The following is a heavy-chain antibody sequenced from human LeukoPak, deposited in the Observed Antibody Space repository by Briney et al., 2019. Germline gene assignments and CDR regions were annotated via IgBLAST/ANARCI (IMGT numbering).Heavy chain of an antibody. Sequence: GESLKISFRVSGYSFTTYWIGWVRQMPGKGLGWMGIIYPGDSDTRYSPSFQGQVTISADKTISTAYLQWSSLKAPDTAMYYCARRWELYYFDYWGQGTLVTVSS. V-gene: IGHV5-51*01. D-gene: IGHD1-26*01. CDR3: ARRWELYYFDY. CDR1: GYSFTTYW. CDR2: IYPGDSDT. J-gene: IGHJ4*02.